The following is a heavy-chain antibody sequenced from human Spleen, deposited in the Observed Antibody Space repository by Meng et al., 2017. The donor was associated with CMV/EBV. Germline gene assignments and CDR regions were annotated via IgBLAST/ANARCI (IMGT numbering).Heavy chain of an antibody. D-gene: IGHD2-21*01. V-gene: IGHV4-4*02. CDR1: GGSISSSNW. Sequence: CAGSGGSISSSNWWSWVRQPPGKGLEWIGEIYHSGSTNYNPSLKSRVTISVDKSKNQFSLKLSSVTAADTAVYYCARVLNFGGGFDPWGQGTLVTVSS. J-gene: IGHJ5*02. CDR2: IYHSGST. CDR3: ARVLNFGGGFDP.